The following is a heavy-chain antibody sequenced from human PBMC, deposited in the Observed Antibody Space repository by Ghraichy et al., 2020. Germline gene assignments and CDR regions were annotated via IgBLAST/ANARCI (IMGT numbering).Heavy chain of an antibody. J-gene: IGHJ6*02. CDR2: IYYSGST. CDR1: GGSISSGGYY. CDR3: AREVDIVATGYYYGMDV. Sequence: SETLSLTCTVSGGSISSGGYYWSWIRQHPGKGLEWIGYIYYSGSTYYNPSLKSRVTISVDTSKNQFSLKLSSVTAADTAVYYCAREVDIVATGYYYGMDVWGQGTTVTVSS. D-gene: IGHD5-12*01. V-gene: IGHV4-31*03.